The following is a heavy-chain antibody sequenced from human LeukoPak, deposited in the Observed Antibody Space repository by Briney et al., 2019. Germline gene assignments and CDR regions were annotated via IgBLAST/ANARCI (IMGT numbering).Heavy chain of an antibody. Sequence: GGSLRLSCAASGFTFSSYAMSWVRQAPGKGLEWVSAISGSGGSTYYADSVKGRFTISRDNSKNTLYLQMNSLRAEDTAVYYCAKAILYYGDYDWYYFGYWGQGTLVTVSS. CDR2: ISGSGGST. J-gene: IGHJ4*02. CDR3: AKAILYYGDYDWYYFGY. CDR1: GFTFSSYA. D-gene: IGHD4-17*01. V-gene: IGHV3-23*01.